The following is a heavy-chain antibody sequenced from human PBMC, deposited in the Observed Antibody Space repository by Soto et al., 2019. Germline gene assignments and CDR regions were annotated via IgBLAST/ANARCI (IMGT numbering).Heavy chain of an antibody. Sequence: QVQLVQSGAEVKKPGASVKVSCKVSGYTLTELSMHWVRQAPGKGLEWMGGFDPEDGETIYAQKFQGRVTMTEETSTDTAYMELSSLRSEDTAVYYCATDRDGSGADAFDIWGQGTMVTVSS. V-gene: IGHV1-24*01. CDR3: ATDRDGSGADAFDI. J-gene: IGHJ3*02. D-gene: IGHD3-10*01. CDR1: GYTLTELS. CDR2: FDPEDGET.